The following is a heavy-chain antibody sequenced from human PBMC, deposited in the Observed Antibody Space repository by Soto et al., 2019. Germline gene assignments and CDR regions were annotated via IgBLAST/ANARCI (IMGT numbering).Heavy chain of an antibody. D-gene: IGHD1-1*01. CDR1: GYTFTSYG. CDR3: ARGRYGDY. Sequence: QVHLVKSGAEVKKPGASVKFSCKGSGYTFTSYGITWVRQAPGQGLEWMGWISAHNGNTNYAQKLQGRVTVTRDTSTSTAYMELRSLRSDDTAVYYCARGRYGDYWGQGALVTVSS. CDR2: ISAHNGNT. V-gene: IGHV1-18*01. J-gene: IGHJ4*02.